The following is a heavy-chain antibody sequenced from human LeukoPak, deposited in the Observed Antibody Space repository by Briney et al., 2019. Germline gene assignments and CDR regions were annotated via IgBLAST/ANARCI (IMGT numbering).Heavy chain of an antibody. Sequence: SQTLSLTCAVSGGSISSGGYSWSWIRQPPGKGLEWIGYIYHSGSTYYNPSLKSQVTISVDRSKNQFSLKLSSVTAADTAVYYCARLGGFGYYYGMDVWGQGTTVTVSS. J-gene: IGHJ6*02. CDR1: GGSISSGGYS. V-gene: IGHV4-30-2*01. CDR3: ARLGGFGYYYGMDV. D-gene: IGHD3-16*01. CDR2: IYHSGST.